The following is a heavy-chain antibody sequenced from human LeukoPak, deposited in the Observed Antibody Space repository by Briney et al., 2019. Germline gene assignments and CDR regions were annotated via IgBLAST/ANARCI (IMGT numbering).Heavy chain of an antibody. CDR2: IYYSGTT. Sequence: PSETLSLTCTVSGGSISSYYWSWIRQPPGKGLEWIGYIYYSGTTTYNPSLKSRATLSIDTSKNQFSLKLSSVTAADTAVYFCTRDRKYYEIWGQGTMVTVSS. D-gene: IGHD1-14*01. CDR1: GGSISSYY. CDR3: TRDRKYYEI. V-gene: IGHV4-59*01. J-gene: IGHJ3*02.